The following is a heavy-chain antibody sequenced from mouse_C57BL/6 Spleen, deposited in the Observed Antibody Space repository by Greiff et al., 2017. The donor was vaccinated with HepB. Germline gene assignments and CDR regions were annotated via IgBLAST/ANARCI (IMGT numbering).Heavy chain of an antibody. V-gene: IGHV1-64*01. J-gene: IGHJ2*01. Sequence: QVQLQQPGAELVKPGASVKLSCKASGYTFTSYWMHWVKQRPGQGLEWIGMIHPNSGSTNYNEKFKSKATLTVDKSSSTAYMQLSSLTSEDSAVYYCASEGGNPSYFDYWGQGTTLAVSS. D-gene: IGHD2-1*01. CDR3: ASEGGNPSYFDY. CDR2: IHPNSGST. CDR1: GYTFTSYW.